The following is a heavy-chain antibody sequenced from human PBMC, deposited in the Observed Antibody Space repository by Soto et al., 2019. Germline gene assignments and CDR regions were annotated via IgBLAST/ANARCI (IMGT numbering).Heavy chain of an antibody. D-gene: IGHD2-2*01. J-gene: IGHJ6*02. Sequence: GGSLRLSCAAAGVTFSSYGMHWVRQAPGKGLEWVAVISYDGSNKYYADSVKGRFTISRDNSKNTLYLQMNSLRAEDTAVYYCARDPPNDKTQLDYGMDVWGQGTAVTVSS. CDR1: GVTFSSYG. CDR2: ISYDGSNK. CDR3: ARDPPNDKTQLDYGMDV. V-gene: IGHV3-30*03.